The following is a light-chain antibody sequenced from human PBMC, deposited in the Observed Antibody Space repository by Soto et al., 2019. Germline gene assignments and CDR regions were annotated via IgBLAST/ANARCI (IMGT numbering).Light chain of an antibody. J-gene: IGLJ3*02. CDR2: EVN. V-gene: IGLV2-23*02. CDR3: CSHVGGSSPQWV. Sequence: QSALTQPASVSGSHGQSITISCTGTSNYVWGYNLVSWFQQHPGKAPKLMISEVNKRPSGVSNRFSGSKSANTASLTISGLQAVDEDDYYCCSHVGGSSPQWVFGGGTKLTVL. CDR1: SNYVWGYNL.